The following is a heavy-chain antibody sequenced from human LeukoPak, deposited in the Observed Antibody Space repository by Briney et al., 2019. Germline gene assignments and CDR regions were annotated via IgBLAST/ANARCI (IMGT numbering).Heavy chain of an antibody. CDR1: GFTFSSYG. CDR3: ARETAANSDFDY. Sequence: GRSLRLSCAASGFTFSSYGMHWVRQAPGKGLEWVAVISYDGSNKYYADSVKGRFTISRDNSKNTLYLQMNSLRAEDTAVYYCARETAANSDFDYWGQGTLVTVSS. V-gene: IGHV3-30*03. D-gene: IGHD1-1*01. CDR2: ISYDGSNK. J-gene: IGHJ4*02.